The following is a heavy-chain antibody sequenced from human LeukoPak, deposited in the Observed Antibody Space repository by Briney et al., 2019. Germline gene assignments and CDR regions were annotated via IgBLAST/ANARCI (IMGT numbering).Heavy chain of an antibody. V-gene: IGHV1-24*01. Sequence: GASVKVSCKVSGYSLTELSMHWVRQAPGKGLEWMGGFYPEDGETIYAQKFQGRVTMTEDTSTDTAYMELSSLRSEDTAVYYCATDRYGGYSFFDYWGQGTLVTVSS. CDR2: FYPEDGET. J-gene: IGHJ4*02. D-gene: IGHD4-23*01. CDR3: ATDRYGGYSFFDY. CDR1: GYSLTELS.